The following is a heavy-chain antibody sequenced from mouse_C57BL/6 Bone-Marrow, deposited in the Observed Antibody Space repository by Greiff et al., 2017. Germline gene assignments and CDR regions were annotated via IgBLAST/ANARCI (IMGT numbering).Heavy chain of an antibody. V-gene: IGHV1-4*01. Sequence: VQGVESGAELARPGASVKMSCKASGYTFTSYTMHWVKQRPGQGLEWIGYINPSSGYTKYNQKFKDKATLTADKSSSTAYMQLSSLTSEDSAVYYCARERDGNDGYFWYCDVWGTGTTVTVSS. CDR2: INPSSGYT. D-gene: IGHD2-3*01. CDR3: ARERDGNDGYFWYCDV. CDR1: GYTFTSYT. J-gene: IGHJ1*03.